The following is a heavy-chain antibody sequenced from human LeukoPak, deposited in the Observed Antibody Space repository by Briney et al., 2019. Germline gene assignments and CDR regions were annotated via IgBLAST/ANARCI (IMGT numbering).Heavy chain of an antibody. CDR1: GGSFSGYY. D-gene: IGHD3-3*01. CDR2: INHSGST. J-gene: IGHJ4*02. CDR3: ARRRYDFWSGYFDY. Sequence: SETLSLTCAVYGGSFSGYYWSWIRQPPGKGLEWIGEINHSGSTNYNPSLKSRVTISVDTSKNQFSLKLSSVTAADTAVYYCARRRYDFWSGYFDYWGQGTLVTVSS. V-gene: IGHV4-34*01.